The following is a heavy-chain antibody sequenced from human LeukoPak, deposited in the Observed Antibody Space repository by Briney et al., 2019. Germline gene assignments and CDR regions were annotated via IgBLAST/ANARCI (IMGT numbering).Heavy chain of an antibody. D-gene: IGHD5-24*01. CDR2: IYYSGST. CDR1: GGSISRSY. CDR3: ARGARAGYNLEPFDY. J-gene: IGHJ4*02. V-gene: IGHV4-59*08. Sequence: SETLSLTCAVTGGSISRSYWSWIRQPPGKGLEWIGYIYYSGSTKYNPSLKSRVTISVDTSKNQFSLKLSSVTAADTAVYYCARGARAGYNLEPFDYWGQGTLVTVSS.